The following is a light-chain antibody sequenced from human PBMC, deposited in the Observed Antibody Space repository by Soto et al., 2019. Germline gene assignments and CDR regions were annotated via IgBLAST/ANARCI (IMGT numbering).Light chain of an antibody. CDR1: QSVSSSY. CDR3: HQYASLYT. V-gene: IGKV3-20*01. J-gene: IGKJ2*01. Sequence: VLTQSPGTLSLSPGDRATLSCRASQSVSSSYLAWYQQKPGQAPRLLIYAASSRATGIPGRFSGSGSGTDFTLTISRLEPDDSAVYFCHQYASLYTFGQGTKLEIK. CDR2: AAS.